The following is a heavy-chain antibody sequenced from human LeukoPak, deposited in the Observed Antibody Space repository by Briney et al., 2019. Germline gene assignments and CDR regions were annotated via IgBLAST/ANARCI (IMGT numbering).Heavy chain of an antibody. CDR2: IRSKAYGGTT. V-gene: IGHV3-49*04. J-gene: IGHJ6*04. Sequence: PGGSLRLSCTASGFTFGDYAMSWVRQAPGKGQEWVGFIRSKAYGGTTEYAASVKRRFTISRDDSKSIAYLQMNSLKTEDTAVYYCTKDDRYCSSTSCYGGYYYYYGMDVWGKGTTVTVSS. D-gene: IGHD2-2*01. CDR3: TKDDRYCSSTSCYGGYYYYYGMDV. CDR1: GFTFGDYA.